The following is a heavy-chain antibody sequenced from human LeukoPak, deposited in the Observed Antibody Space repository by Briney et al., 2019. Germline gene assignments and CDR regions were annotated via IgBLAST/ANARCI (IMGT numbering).Heavy chain of an antibody. J-gene: IGHJ4*02. D-gene: IGHD3-16*01. Sequence: SETLSLTCTVSGGSISSCIYYWGCIRQPPGKGLEGIGSIYYSGSTYYNPSLKSPVTISVDTSKNQFSLKLSSVTAADTDVYYCAGPFFAKGGPDYWGQGTLVTVSS. CDR2: IYYSGST. V-gene: IGHV4-39*07. CDR3: AGPFFAKGGPDY. CDR1: GGSISSCIYY.